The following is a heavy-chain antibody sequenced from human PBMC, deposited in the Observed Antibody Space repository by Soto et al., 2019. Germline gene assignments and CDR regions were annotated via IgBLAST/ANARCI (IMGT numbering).Heavy chain of an antibody. Sequence: GGSLRLSCAASGFTFSSYAMSWVRQAPGKGLEWVSAISGSGVSTYYADSVKGRFTISRDNSKNTLYLQMNSLRAEDTAVYYCAKDFRSPGSYSSGWYRGYYYYMDVWGKGTTVTVSS. J-gene: IGHJ6*03. CDR1: GFTFSSYA. CDR2: ISGSGVST. V-gene: IGHV3-23*01. CDR3: AKDFRSPGSYSSGWYRGYYYYMDV. D-gene: IGHD6-19*01.